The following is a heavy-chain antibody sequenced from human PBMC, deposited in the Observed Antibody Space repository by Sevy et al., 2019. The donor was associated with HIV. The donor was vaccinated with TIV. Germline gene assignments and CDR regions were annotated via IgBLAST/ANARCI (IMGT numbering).Heavy chain of an antibody. V-gene: IGHV4-30-4*01. Sequence: SETLSLTCTVSGGSISSGDYYWSWIRQPPGKGLEWIGYIYYSGSTYYNPSLKSRVTISVDTSKNQFSLKLSSVTAADTAMYYCARADYYDSSGYLTPFDYWGQGTLVTVSS. CDR3: ARADYYDSSGYLTPFDY. D-gene: IGHD3-22*01. J-gene: IGHJ4*02. CDR2: IYYSGST. CDR1: GGSISSGDYY.